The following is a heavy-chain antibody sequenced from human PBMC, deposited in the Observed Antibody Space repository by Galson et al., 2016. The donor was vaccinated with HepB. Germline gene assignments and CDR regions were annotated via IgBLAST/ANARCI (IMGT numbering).Heavy chain of an antibody. J-gene: IGHJ4*02. V-gene: IGHV3-21*01. CDR3: SRGDIVGAIFDY. CDR1: GFTFSSYS. CDR2: ISSSSRYI. Sequence: SLRLSCAASGFTFSSYSMNWVRQAPGKGLEWVSSISSSSRYIYYAAPVKGRFTISRDHAKNSLYLQMNSLRAEDTAVYYCSRGDIVGAIFDYWGQGTLVTVSS. D-gene: IGHD1-26*01.